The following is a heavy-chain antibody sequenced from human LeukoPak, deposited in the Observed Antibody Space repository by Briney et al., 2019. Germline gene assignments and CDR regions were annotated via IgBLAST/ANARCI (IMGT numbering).Heavy chain of an antibody. CDR3: APLGVTTWLDY. D-gene: IGHD4-17*01. V-gene: IGHV3-23*01. CDR2: ISGSGGST. J-gene: IGHJ4*02. Sequence: GGSLRLSCAASGFTFSSYWMHWVRQAPGKGLEWVSAISGSGGSTYYADSVKGRFTISRDNSKNTLYLQMNSLRAEDTAVYYCAPLGVTTWLDYWGQGTLVTVSS. CDR1: GFTFSSYW.